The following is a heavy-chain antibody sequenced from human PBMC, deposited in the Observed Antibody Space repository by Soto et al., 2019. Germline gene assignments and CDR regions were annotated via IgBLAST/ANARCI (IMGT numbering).Heavy chain of an antibody. Sequence: QVQLVQSGAEVKKPGSSVKVSCKASGVTFSSYAISWVRQAPGQGLEWMGGIIPIFGTAHYAQKFQGRVTITADASTSTAYMELSSLRSEDTAVYSCARVFVPDDIVSNWFAPWGQGTLVTVSS. CDR1: GVTFSSYA. V-gene: IGHV1-69*01. D-gene: IGHD2-2*01. J-gene: IGHJ5*02. CDR2: IIPIFGTA. CDR3: ARVFVPDDIVSNWFAP.